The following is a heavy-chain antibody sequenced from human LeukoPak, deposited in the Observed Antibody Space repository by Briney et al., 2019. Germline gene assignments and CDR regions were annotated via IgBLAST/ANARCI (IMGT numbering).Heavy chain of an antibody. CDR2: INPNSRGT. D-gene: IGHD3-22*01. CDR1: GYTFTGYY. J-gene: IGHJ4*02. V-gene: IGHV1-2*02. CDR3: ATPGGYYDSSGYYY. Sequence: ASVKVSCKASGYTFTGYYMHWMRQAPGQGLEWMGWINPNSRGTNYAQKFQGRVTMTRDTSISTAYMELSRLRSDDTAVYYCATPGGYYDSSGYYYWGQGTLVTVSS.